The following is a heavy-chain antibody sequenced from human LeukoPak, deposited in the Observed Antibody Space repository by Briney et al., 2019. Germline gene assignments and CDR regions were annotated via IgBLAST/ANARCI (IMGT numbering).Heavy chain of an antibody. CDR2: ISYDGSNK. CDR1: GFTFSSYG. D-gene: IGHD2/OR15-2a*01. J-gene: IGHJ4*02. Sequence: PGGSLRLSCAASGFTFSSYGMHWVRQAPGKGLEWVAVISYDGSNKYYADSVKGRFTISRDNSKNTLYLQMNSLRAEDTAVYYCARALSPFYYFDYWGQGTLVTVSS. V-gene: IGHV3-30*19. CDR3: ARALSPFYYFDY.